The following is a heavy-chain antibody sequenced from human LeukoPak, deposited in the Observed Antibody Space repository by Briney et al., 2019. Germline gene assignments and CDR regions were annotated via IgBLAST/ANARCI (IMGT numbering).Heavy chain of an antibody. D-gene: IGHD7-27*01. J-gene: IGHJ4*02. CDR2: IFYSGST. V-gene: IGHV4-39*07. CDR3: ATRKLGNDY. CDR1: GGSISSSSYY. Sequence: PSETLSLTCTVSGGSISSSSYYWGWIRQPPGKGLEWIGSIFYSGSTYYHPSLKSRVTISVDTSKNQFSLKLSSVTAADTAVYYCATRKLGNDYWGQGTLVTVSS.